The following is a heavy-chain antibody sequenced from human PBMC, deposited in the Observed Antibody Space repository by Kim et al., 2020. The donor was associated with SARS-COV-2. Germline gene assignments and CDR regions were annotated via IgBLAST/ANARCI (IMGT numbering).Heavy chain of an antibody. CDR1: GYSISSGYY. Sequence: SETLSLTCAVSGYSISSGYYWGWIRQPPGKGLEWIGSIHHSGSTYHNPSLKSRVIISIDTSKNQFSLRLNSVTAADTAVYYCTSKYYYDTSGYYYADWWGQGTLVTVSS. CDR2: IHHSGST. CDR3: TSKYYYDTSGYYYADW. J-gene: IGHJ4*02. D-gene: IGHD3-22*01. V-gene: IGHV4-38-2*01.